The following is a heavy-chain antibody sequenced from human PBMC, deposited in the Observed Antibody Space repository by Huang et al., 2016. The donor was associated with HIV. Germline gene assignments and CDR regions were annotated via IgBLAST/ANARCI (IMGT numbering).Heavy chain of an antibody. J-gene: IGHJ4*02. CDR2: IYFSGGT. D-gene: IGHD3-10*01. V-gene: IGHV4-61*01. Sequence: QVQLQESGPGLVKPSETLSLSCTVSGDSVSSASYYWSWIRQPPGRGREWIGYIYFSGGTNYNPSLKSRVTIAIDTSKNQFSLRLSSVTAADTAVYYCVSHGSGTADYWGQGTLVTVSS. CDR3: VSHGSGTADY. CDR1: GDSVSSASYY.